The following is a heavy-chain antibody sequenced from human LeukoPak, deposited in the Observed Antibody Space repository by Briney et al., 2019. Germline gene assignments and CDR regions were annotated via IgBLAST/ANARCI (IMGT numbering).Heavy chain of an antibody. Sequence: SETLSLTCTVSGGTISSSSYYWSWLRPPPGKGLVWLGYIYYSGSTNYNPSLTSRVTISVDTSKNQFSLKLSSVTAADTAVYYCARDTTPGGYWGQRTLVTVSS. CDR3: ARDTTPGGY. V-gene: IGHV4-61*01. CDR2: IYYSGST. CDR1: GGTISSSSYY. D-gene: IGHD1-26*01. J-gene: IGHJ4*02.